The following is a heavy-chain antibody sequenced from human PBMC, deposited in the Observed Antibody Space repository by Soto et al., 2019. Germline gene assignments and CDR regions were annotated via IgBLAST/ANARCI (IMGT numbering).Heavy chain of an antibody. V-gene: IGHV1-8*01. CDR1: GYTFTSYD. Sequence: ASVKVSCKASGYTFTSYDINWVRQATGQGLEWMGWMNTKRGNTGYAQKFQGRVTMTRNTSISTAYMELSSLRSEDTAVYYCARGLLTALSAFDFWGQGTMVTVSS. CDR3: ARGLLTALSAFDF. J-gene: IGHJ3*01. D-gene: IGHD5-18*01. CDR2: MNTKRGNT.